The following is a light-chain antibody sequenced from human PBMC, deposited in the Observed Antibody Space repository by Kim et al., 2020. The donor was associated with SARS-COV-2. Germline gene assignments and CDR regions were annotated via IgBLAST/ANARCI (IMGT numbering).Light chain of an antibody. J-gene: IGLJ3*02. CDR2: KDS. CDR1: ALPKQY. Sequence: SYELTQPPSVSVSPGQTARITCSGDALPKQYAYWYQQKPGQAPVLVIYKDSERSSGIPERFSGSSSGTTVTLTISGVQAEDEADYDCQSADSSGTFWVFGGGTQLTVL. V-gene: IGLV3-25*03. CDR3: QSADSSGTFWV.